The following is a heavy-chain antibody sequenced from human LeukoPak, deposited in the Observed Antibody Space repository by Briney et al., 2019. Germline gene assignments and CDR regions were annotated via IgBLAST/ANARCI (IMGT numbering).Heavy chain of an antibody. CDR1: RYAFSASG. V-gene: IGHV1-18*01. J-gene: IGHJ4*02. CDR2: ISNYNGQT. CDR3: ARDKDLGAVAGTFDY. Sequence: ASVKVSCKASRYAFSASGISWGRQAPGQGLEWRGWISNYNGQTKYSQKFQGRVTVTTDTSTSTAYMELTRLTSDDTAVYYCARDKDLGAVAGTFDYWGQGTLVTVSS. D-gene: IGHD6-19*01.